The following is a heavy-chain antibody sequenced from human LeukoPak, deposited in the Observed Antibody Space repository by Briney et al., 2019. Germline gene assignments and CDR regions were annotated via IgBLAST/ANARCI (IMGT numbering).Heavy chain of an antibody. CDR3: ARGESRRIFLRFLGSQGMDV. J-gene: IGHJ6*02. CDR2: MNPNSGNT. Sequence: ASVKVSCKASGNTFTSYDINWVRQATGQGLEWMGWMNPNSGNTGYAQKFQGRVTVTRNTSISTAYMELSSLRSEDTAVYYCARGESRRIFLRFLGSQGMDVWGQGTTVTVSS. CDR1: GNTFTSYD. D-gene: IGHD3-3*01. V-gene: IGHV1-8*01.